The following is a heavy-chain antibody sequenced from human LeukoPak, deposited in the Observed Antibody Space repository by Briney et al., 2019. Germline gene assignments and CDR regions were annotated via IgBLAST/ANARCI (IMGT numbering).Heavy chain of an antibody. CDR2: ISGSGGST. J-gene: IGHJ4*02. CDR3: AKDQSSVVGAPGPHHEGGFCDY. CDR1: GFTFSSYA. D-gene: IGHD1-26*01. Sequence: GGSLRLSCAASGFTFSSYAMSWVRQPPGKGLEWVSAISGSGGSTYYADSVKGRFTISRDNSKNTLYLQMNSLIAEDTAVYYCAKDQSSVVGAPGPHHEGGFCDYWGQGTLVTVSS. V-gene: IGHV3-23*01.